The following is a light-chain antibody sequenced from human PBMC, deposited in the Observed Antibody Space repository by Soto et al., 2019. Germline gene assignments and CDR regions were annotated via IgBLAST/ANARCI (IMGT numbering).Light chain of an antibody. CDR2: KAS. Sequence: DIQMTQSPSTLSASVGDRVTITCRASQSISPWLAWYQQKPGKAPKLLIYKASDLHSGVPSRFRGSGSETEFTLTSSSLQPDDCATYYCPQYHTYWTFGQGTEVEIK. CDR1: QSISPW. CDR3: PQYHTYWT. V-gene: IGKV1-5*03. J-gene: IGKJ1*01.